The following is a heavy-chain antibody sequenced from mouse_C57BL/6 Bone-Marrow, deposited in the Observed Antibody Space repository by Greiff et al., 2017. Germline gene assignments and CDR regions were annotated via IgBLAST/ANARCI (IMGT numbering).Heavy chain of an antibody. CDR1: GYTFTSYG. J-gene: IGHJ1*03. CDR3: AFYGSSYDWYFDV. V-gene: IGHV1-81*01. Sequence: VKLKQSGAELARPGASVKLSCKASGYTFTSYGISWVKQRTGQGLEWIGEIYPRSGNTYYNEKFKGKATLTADKSSSTAYMELRSLTSEDSAVYFCAFYGSSYDWYFDVWGTGTTVTVSS. D-gene: IGHD1-1*01. CDR2: IYPRSGNT.